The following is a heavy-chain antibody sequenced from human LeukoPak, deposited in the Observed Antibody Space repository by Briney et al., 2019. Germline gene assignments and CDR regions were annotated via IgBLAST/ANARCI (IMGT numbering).Heavy chain of an antibody. CDR3: AREISGSPRYYYYMDV. D-gene: IGHD3-22*01. Sequence: ASVKVSCKASGGTFSSYAISWVRQAPGQGLEWMGRIIPIFGTANYAQKFQGRVMITTDESTSTAYMELSSLRSEDTAVYYCAREISGSPRYYYYMDVWGKGTTVTVSS. CDR2: IIPIFGTA. V-gene: IGHV1-69*05. J-gene: IGHJ6*03. CDR1: GGTFSSYA.